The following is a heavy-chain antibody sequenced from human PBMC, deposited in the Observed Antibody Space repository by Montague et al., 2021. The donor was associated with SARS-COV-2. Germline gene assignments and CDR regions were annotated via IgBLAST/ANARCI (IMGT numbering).Heavy chain of an antibody. D-gene: IGHD2-15*01. J-gene: IGHJ4*02. CDR3: ARLTAGYCSGGSCYWGTGFDY. CDR2: IYYSGST. CDR1: GGSISSSSYY. V-gene: IGHV4-39*07. Sequence: SETLSLTCTVSGGSISSSSYYWGWIRRPPGKGLEWIGSIYYSGSTYYNPSLKSRVTISVDTSKNQFSLKLSSVTAADTAVYYCARLTAGYCSGGSCYWGTGFDYWGQGTLVTVSS.